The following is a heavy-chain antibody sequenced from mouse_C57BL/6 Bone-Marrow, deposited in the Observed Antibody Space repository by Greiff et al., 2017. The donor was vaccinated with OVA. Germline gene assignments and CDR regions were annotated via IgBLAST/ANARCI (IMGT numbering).Heavy chain of an antibody. Sequence: LQESGPELVKPGASVKISCKASGYAFSSSWMNWVKQRPGTGLEWIGRIYPGDGDTNYNGKFKGKATLTADKSSSTAYMQLSSLTSEDSAVYFCARSGWDGYWGQGTTLTVSS. V-gene: IGHV1-82*01. J-gene: IGHJ2*01. CDR3: ARSGWDGY. CDR2: IYPGDGDT. D-gene: IGHD3-1*01. CDR1: GYAFSSSW.